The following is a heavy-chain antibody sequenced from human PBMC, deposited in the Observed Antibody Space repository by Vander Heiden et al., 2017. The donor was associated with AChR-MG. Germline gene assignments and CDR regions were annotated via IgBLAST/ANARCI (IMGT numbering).Heavy chain of an antibody. V-gene: IGHV1-8*01. J-gene: IGHJ6*02. CDR3: ARVRIAVAPWIYYGMDV. Sequence: QVQLVQSGAEVKKPGASVKVSCKASGYTFTSYDINWVRQATGQGLEWMGWMNPNSGNTGYAQKFQGRVTMTRNTSISTAYMELSSLRSEDTAVYYCARVRIAVAPWIYYGMDVWGQGTTVTVSS. CDR1: GYTFTSYD. CDR2: MNPNSGNT. D-gene: IGHD6-19*01.